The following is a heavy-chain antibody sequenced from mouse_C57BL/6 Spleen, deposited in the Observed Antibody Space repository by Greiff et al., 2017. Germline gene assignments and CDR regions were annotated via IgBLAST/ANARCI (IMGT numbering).Heavy chain of an antibody. Sequence: VKLQQSDAELVKPGASVKISCKVSGYTFTDHTIHWMKQRPEQGLEWIGYIYPRDGSTKYNEKFKGKATLTADKSSSTAYMQLNSLTSEDSAVYFCARDGGYGSSYVDYWGQGTTLTVSS. V-gene: IGHV1-78*01. CDR1: GYTFTDHT. D-gene: IGHD1-1*01. CDR3: ARDGGYGSSYVDY. J-gene: IGHJ2*01. CDR2: IYPRDGST.